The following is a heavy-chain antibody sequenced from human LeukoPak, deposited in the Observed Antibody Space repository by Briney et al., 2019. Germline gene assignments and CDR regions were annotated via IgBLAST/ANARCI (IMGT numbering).Heavy chain of an antibody. CDR2: VHPNGGNT. D-gene: IGHD1-14*01. CDR1: GYPFTTWE. J-gene: IGHJ5*02. CDR3: ARGPRNDP. V-gene: IGHV1-8*01. Sequence: ASVKVSCKTSGYPFTTWEINWVRQAAGQGLEWMGWVHPNGGNTAYAQRFQGRVTMTRDTSISTAYMELSGLTSDDTAVYFCARGPRNDPWGQGTLVTVSS.